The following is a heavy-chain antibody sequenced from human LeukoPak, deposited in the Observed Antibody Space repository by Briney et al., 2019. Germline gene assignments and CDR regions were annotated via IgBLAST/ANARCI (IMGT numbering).Heavy chain of an antibody. CDR1: GYTFTSYD. J-gene: IGHJ4*02. CDR3: ARARGSWGKYYFDY. CDR2: MNPNSGNT. V-gene: IGHV1-8*01. D-gene: IGHD6-13*01. Sequence: ASVKVSCKASGYTFTSYDINWVRQATGQGLEWMGWMNPNSGNTGYAQKFQGRVTMTRDTSISTAYMELSRLRSDDTAVYYCARARGSWGKYYFDYWGQGTLVTVSS.